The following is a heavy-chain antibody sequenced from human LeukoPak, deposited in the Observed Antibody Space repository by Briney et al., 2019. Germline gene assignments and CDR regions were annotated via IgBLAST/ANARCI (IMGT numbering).Heavy chain of an antibody. Sequence: SVKVSCTASGGTFSSYAISWVRQAPGQGLEWMGGIIPIFGTANYAQKFQGRVTITAHESTSTAYMELSSLRSEDTAVYYCARGSPKSYYYDSSGYYLDYWGQGTLVTVSS. V-gene: IGHV1-69*13. J-gene: IGHJ4*02. CDR1: GGTFSSYA. CDR2: IIPIFGTA. D-gene: IGHD3-22*01. CDR3: ARGSPKSYYYDSSGYYLDY.